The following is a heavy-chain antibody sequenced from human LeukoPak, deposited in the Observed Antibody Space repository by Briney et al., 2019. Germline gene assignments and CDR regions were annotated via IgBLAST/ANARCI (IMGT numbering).Heavy chain of an antibody. CDR1: GYTFTSYY. D-gene: IGHD3-9*01. CDR3: ARKGVMYYDILTN. J-gene: IGHJ4*02. V-gene: IGHV1-46*01. Sequence: GASVKVSCKASGYTFTSYYMHWVRQAPGQGLEWMGIINPSGGSTSYAQKFQGRLTMTRDTSTSTVYMELSSLRSEDTAVYYCARKGVMYYDILTNWGQGTLVTVSS. CDR2: INPSGGST.